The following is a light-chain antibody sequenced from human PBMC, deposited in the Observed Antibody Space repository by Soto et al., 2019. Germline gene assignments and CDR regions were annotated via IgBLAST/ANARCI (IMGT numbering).Light chain of an antibody. CDR3: QQYYSTPLT. J-gene: IGKJ4*01. CDR2: WAS. Sequence: DIVMTQSPDSLTVSLGERATINCKSSQSVLYTSNNENYLAWYQQRPGQPPKLLISWASTRESGVPDRFSGSGSGTDFTLTISSLQAADVAVYYCQQYYSTPLTFGGGTKVEIK. CDR1: QSVLYTSNNENY. V-gene: IGKV4-1*01.